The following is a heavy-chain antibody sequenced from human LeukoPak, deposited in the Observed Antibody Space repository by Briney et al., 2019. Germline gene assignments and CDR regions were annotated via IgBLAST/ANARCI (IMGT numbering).Heavy chain of an antibody. CDR3: ARHLRDTTVVRFYFDY. D-gene: IGHD5-18*01. CDR1: GGSISNSNYF. Sequence: PSETLSLTCSVPGGSISNSNYFWGWIRQPPGKGLEWIGYIYYSGSTNYNPSLKSRVTISVDTSKNQFSLKLSSVTAADTAVYYCARHLRDTTVVRFYFDYRGQGTLVTVSS. J-gene: IGHJ4*02. V-gene: IGHV4-61*05. CDR2: IYYSGST.